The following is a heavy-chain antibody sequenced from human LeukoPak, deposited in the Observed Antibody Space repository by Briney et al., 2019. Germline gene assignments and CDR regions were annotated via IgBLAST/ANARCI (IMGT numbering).Heavy chain of an antibody. CDR1: GFTFTNAW. CDR3: ARDPGGSSSHYYYYYMDV. Sequence: GGSLRLSCAASGFTFTNAWMTWVRQAPGKGLEWVSAISGSGGSTYYADSVKGRFTISRDNSKNTLYLQMNSLRAEDTAVYYCARDPGGSSSHYYYYYMDVWGKGTTVTVSS. CDR2: ISGSGGST. V-gene: IGHV3-23*01. D-gene: IGHD6-6*01. J-gene: IGHJ6*03.